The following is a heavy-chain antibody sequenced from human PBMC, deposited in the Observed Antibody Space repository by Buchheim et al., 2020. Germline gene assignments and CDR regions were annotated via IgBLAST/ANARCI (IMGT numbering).Heavy chain of an antibody. J-gene: IGHJ3*02. D-gene: IGHD4-17*01. V-gene: IGHV4-30-4*01. CDR3: ARNPLLFSTVTTSGGRAFDI. CDR1: GGPISSGDYY. Sequence: QVQLQESGPGLVKPSQTLSLTCTVSGGPISSGDYYWSWIRQPPGKGLEWIGYIYYSGSTYYNPSLKSRVTISVDTSKNQFSLKLSSVTAADTAVYYCARNPLLFSTVTTSGGRAFDIWGQGT. CDR2: IYYSGST.